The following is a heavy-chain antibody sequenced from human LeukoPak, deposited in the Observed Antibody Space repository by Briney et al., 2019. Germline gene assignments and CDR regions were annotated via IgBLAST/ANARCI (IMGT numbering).Heavy chain of an antibody. V-gene: IGHV4-34*01. CDR2: INHSGST. CDR3: ASPVRFDP. D-gene: IGHD6-6*01. Sequence: SETLSLTCTVYGGSFSGYYWSWIRQPPGKGLEWIGEINHSGSTNYNPSLKSRVTISVDTSKNQFSLKLSSVTAADTAVYYCASPVRFDPWGQGTLVTVSS. CDR1: GGSFSGYY. J-gene: IGHJ5*02.